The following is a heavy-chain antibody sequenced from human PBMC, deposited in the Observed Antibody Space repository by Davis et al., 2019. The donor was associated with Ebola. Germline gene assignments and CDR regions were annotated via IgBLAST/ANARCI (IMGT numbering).Heavy chain of an antibody. CDR1: GFTFSTYS. CDR3: AREGYCSGGNCYHFDY. CDR2: ISSDSDYI. Sequence: GGSLRLSCAASGFTFSTYSMSWVRQAPGKGLEWVSSISSDSDYIYYADSAKGRFTISRDNSKNTLYLQMNSLRAEDTAVYYCAREGYCSGGNCYHFDYWGQGTLVTVSS. D-gene: IGHD2-15*01. J-gene: IGHJ4*02. V-gene: IGHV3-21*01.